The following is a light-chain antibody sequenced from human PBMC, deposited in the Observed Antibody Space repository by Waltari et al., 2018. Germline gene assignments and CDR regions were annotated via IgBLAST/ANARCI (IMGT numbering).Light chain of an antibody. CDR3: SSYTSSSTPVV. CDR1: SSAVGGYNY. J-gene: IGLJ2*01. CDR2: EVS. Sequence: QSALTQPASVSGSPGQSITISCTGTSSAVGGYNYVSWYQQHPGQAPKLMIYEVSNRPSWVSTRFSGPQSGNTAPLTFSVLQAEDEADYYCSSYTSSSTPVVFGGGTKLTVL. V-gene: IGLV2-14*01.